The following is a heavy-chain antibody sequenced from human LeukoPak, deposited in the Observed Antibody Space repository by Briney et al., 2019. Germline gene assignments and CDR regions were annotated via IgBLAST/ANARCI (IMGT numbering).Heavy chain of an antibody. CDR1: GFTLSSYA. CDR2: ISGSGGST. D-gene: IGHD1-26*01. CDR3: AKDSKIVGPTFRSYHYMDV. Sequence: GGSLRLSCAASGFTLSSYAMSWVRQAPGKGLEWVSGISGSGGSTYYADSVKGRFTISRDNSKKTLYLQMNSLRAEDTAVYYCAKDSKIVGPTFRSYHYMDVWGKGTTVTVSS. J-gene: IGHJ6*03. V-gene: IGHV3-23*01.